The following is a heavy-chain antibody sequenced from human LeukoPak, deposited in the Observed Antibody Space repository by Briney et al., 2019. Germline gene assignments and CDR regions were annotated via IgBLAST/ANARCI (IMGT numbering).Heavy chain of an antibody. CDR1: GYTFTMNG. CDR2: TSTYNNKA. CDR3: ARMFCSRGSCYPLFYYYGLDV. V-gene: IGHV1-18*01. Sequence: GASVKVSCKASGYTFTMNGISWVRQAPGQGLEWMGWTSTYNNKANYAQSLQGRVTMTTDTSTSTAYMELRSLRSDDTAVYYCARMFCSRGSCYPLFYYYGLDVWGQGTTVTVSS. D-gene: IGHD2-15*01. J-gene: IGHJ6*02.